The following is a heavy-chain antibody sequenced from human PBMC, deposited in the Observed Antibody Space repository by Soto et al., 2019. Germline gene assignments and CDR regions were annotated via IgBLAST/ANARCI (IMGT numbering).Heavy chain of an antibody. CDR3: ARGRIAAAGTVGY. CDR2: ISSSSSYI. J-gene: IGHJ4*02. CDR1: GFTFSSYS. V-gene: IGHV3-21*01. D-gene: IGHD6-13*01. Sequence: EVQLVESGGGLVQPGGSLRLSCAASGFTFSSYSMNWVRQAPGKGLEWVSAISSSSSYIYYADSVKGRFTISRANAKNSRYLQMTTLRAEDTAVYYCARGRIAAAGTVGYWGQGTLVTVSS.